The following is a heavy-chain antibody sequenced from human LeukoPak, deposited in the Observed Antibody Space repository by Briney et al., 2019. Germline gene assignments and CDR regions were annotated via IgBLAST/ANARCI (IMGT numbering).Heavy chain of an antibody. Sequence: GGSLRLSCEASGFTFSAYAMTWVRQAPGKGLEWVSSIGSDNKPHYSESVKGRFAISRDNSKNTLYLQMNSLRAEDTAVYYCARDRWVYSSSSGLAYWGQGTLVTVSS. J-gene: IGHJ4*02. CDR3: ARDRWVYSSSSGLAY. CDR2: IGSDNKP. CDR1: GFTFSAYA. V-gene: IGHV3-23*01. D-gene: IGHD6-6*01.